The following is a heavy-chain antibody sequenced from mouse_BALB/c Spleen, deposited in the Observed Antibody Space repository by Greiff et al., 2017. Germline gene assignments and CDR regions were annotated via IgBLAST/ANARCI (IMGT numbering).Heavy chain of an antibody. CDR2: INSNGGST. Sequence: EVMLVESGGGLVQPGGSLKLSCAASGFTFSSYGMSWVRQTPDKRLELVATINSNGGSTYYPDSVKSRFTISRDNAKNTLYLQMSSLKSEDTAMYYCARDRGSPAWFAYWGQGTLVTVSA. D-gene: IGHD1-1*01. J-gene: IGHJ3*01. CDR1: GFTFSSYG. V-gene: IGHV5-6-3*01. CDR3: ARDRGSPAWFAY.